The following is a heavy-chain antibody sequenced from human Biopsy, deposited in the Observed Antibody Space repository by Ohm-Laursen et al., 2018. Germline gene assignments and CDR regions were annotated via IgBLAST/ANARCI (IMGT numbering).Heavy chain of an antibody. V-gene: IGHV3-7*01. Sequence: SLRLSCSASGFMFSASWMSWVRQAPGKGLEWVANIKQDGNDKYYVDSVKGRFTISRDNAKNSLSLQMNSLRAEDTAVYYCAIHEYSSSGVFDYWGQGTLVTVSS. CDR2: IKQDGNDK. J-gene: IGHJ4*02. D-gene: IGHD6-6*01. CDR3: AIHEYSSSGVFDY. CDR1: GFMFSASW.